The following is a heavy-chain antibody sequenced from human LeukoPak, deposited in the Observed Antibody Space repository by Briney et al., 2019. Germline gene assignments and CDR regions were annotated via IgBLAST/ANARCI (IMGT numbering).Heavy chain of an antibody. V-gene: IGHV3-23*01. CDR2: ISGIDT. Sequence: PGGSLRLSCAASGFTFSTYAMNWVRQAPGKGLEWVSTISGIDTFYADSVKGRFTISRDNSNNTLYLQMISLRAEDTAVYYCAKTGGPWDWGQGALVTVSS. J-gene: IGHJ4*02. CDR3: AKTGGPWD. D-gene: IGHD7-27*01. CDR1: GFTFSTYA.